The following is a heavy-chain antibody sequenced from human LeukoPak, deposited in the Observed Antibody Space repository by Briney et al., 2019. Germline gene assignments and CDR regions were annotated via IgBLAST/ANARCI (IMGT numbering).Heavy chain of an antibody. D-gene: IGHD3-22*01. CDR1: GGTFSSYA. CDR3: AGGGSSGHYYYYYMDV. CDR2: IIPIFGTA. Sequence: GASVKVSCKASGGTFSSYAISWVRQAPGQGLEWMGRIIPIFGTANYAQKFQGRVTITADESTSTAYMELSSLRSEDTAVYYCAGGGSSGHYYYYYMDVWGKGTTVTVSS. J-gene: IGHJ6*03. V-gene: IGHV1-69*13.